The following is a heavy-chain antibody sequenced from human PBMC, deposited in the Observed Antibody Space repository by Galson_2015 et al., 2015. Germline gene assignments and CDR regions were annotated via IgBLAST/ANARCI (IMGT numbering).Heavy chain of an antibody. CDR1: GGTFSSYA. J-gene: IGHJ5*02. V-gene: IGHV1-3*01. CDR2: INAGNGNT. D-gene: IGHD1-14*01. CDR3: ARGRFSSRNQVANHNWFDP. Sequence: SVKVSCKASGGTFSSYAISWVRQAPGQGLEWMGWINAGNGNTKYSQKFQSRVTITRDTSASTAYMELSSLRSEDTAVYYCARGRFSSRNQVANHNWFDPWGQGTLVTVSS.